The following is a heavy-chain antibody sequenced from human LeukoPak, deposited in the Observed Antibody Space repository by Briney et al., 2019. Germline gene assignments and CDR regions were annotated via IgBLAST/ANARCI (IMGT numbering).Heavy chain of an antibody. CDR1: GFIFSSYG. J-gene: IGHJ4*02. Sequence: GGSLRLSCAASGFIFSSYGMHWVRQAPGKGLEWVAFIRYDGSNKYYADSVKGRFTISRDNSKNTLYLQMNSLRAEDTAVYYCAKDWSPASGRGGYFDYWGQGTLVTVSS. V-gene: IGHV3-30*02. CDR3: AKDWSPASGRGGYFDY. CDR2: IRYDGSNK. D-gene: IGHD6-13*01.